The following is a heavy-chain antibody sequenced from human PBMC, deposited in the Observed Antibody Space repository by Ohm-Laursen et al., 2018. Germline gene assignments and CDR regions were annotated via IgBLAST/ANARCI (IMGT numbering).Heavy chain of an antibody. CDR2: ISGSGSRT. V-gene: IGHV3-23*01. CDR3: AKVYYCSGGSCYSWELTNGFDI. Sequence: SLRLSCAASGFTFSSYGMSWVRQAPGKGLEWVSGISGSGSRTYYADSVKGRFTISRDNSKNTVHLQMNSLRAEDTAVYYCAKVYYCSGGSCYSWELTNGFDIWGQGTMVTVSS. J-gene: IGHJ3*02. CDR1: GFTFSSYG. D-gene: IGHD2-15*01.